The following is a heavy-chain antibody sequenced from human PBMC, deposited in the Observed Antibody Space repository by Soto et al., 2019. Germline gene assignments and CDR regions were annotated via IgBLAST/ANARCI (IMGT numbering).Heavy chain of an antibody. J-gene: IGHJ4*02. CDR3: ARASSGWVLTTYYFDY. CDR2: IIPILGIA. V-gene: IGHV1-69*02. CDR1: GGTFSSYT. Sequence: QVQLVQSGAEVKKPGSSVKVSCKASGGTFSSYTISWVRQAPGQGLEWMGRIIPILGIANYAQKFQGRVTITADKSTSTAYMELSSLRSEDTAVYYCARASSGWVLTTYYFDYWGQGTLVTVSS. D-gene: IGHD6-19*01.